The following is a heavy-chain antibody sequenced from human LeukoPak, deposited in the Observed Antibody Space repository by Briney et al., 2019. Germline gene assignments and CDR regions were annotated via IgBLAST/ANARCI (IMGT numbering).Heavy chain of an antibody. CDR2: IIPIFGRA. CDR3: ARVSGSGSGYNKDGFDY. V-gene: IGHV1-69*13. Sequence: ASVKVSCKASGGTFSSYAISWVRQAPGQGLEWMGGIIPIFGRANYAQKFQGRVTITADESTSTAYLELSSLRSEDTAVYYCARVSGSGSGYNKDGFDYWGQGTLVTVSS. J-gene: IGHJ4*02. CDR1: GGTFSSYA. D-gene: IGHD3-3*01.